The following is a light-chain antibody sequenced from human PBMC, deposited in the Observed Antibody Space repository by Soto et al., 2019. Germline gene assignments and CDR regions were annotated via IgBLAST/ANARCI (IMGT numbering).Light chain of an antibody. Sequence: DIQMTQFPSTLLASVGDRVTITCRASQSISNRLAWFQQKSGEAPNLLIHKASSLESGVPSRFSGSGSGTEFTLTISSLQPDDFAAYYCQQYNTYSWTFGQGTKVEIK. CDR3: QQYNTYSWT. CDR1: QSISNR. J-gene: IGKJ1*01. V-gene: IGKV1-5*03. CDR2: KAS.